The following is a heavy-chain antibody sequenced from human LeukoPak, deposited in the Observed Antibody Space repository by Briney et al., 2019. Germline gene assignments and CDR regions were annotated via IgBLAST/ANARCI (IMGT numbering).Heavy chain of an antibody. J-gene: IGHJ4*02. CDR3: ATVFDYGDYPLDY. CDR1: GFTISSYS. V-gene: IGHV3-48*04. CDR2: ISSSSSTI. Sequence: GGSLRLSCAASGFTISSYSMNWVRQAPGKGLEWVSYISSSSSTIYYADSVKGRFTISRDNAKNSLYLQMNSLRAEDTAVYYCATVFDYGDYPLDYWGQGTLVTVSS. D-gene: IGHD4-17*01.